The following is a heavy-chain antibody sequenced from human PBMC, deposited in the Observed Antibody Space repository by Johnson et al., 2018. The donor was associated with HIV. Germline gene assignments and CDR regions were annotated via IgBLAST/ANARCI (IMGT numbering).Heavy chain of an antibody. CDR2: ISYDGSNK. V-gene: IGHV3-30*14. CDR3: ARGNITMIVGTSYAFDI. D-gene: IGHD3-22*01. Sequence: QMLLVESGGGVVQPGRSLRLSCAASGFTFSSYAMHWVRQAPGKGLEWVAVISYDGSNKYYADSVKGRFTISRDNSKNTLYLQMGSLRAEDMAVYYCARGNITMIVGTSYAFDIWGQGTMVTVSS. J-gene: IGHJ3*02. CDR1: GFTFSSYA.